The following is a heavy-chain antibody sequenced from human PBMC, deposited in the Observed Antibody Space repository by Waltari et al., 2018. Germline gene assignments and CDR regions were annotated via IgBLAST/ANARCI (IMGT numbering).Heavy chain of an antibody. D-gene: IGHD5-12*01. V-gene: IGHV3-33*01. CDR3: ARDWTDGYSGYEPVYYGMDV. CDR2: IWYDGSNK. CDR1: GFTFSSYG. J-gene: IGHJ6*02. Sequence: QVQLVESGGGVVQPGRSLRLSCAASGFTFSSYGMHGVRQASGKGLEWVAVIWYDGSNKYYADSVKGRFTISRDNSKNTLYLQMNSLRAEDTAVYYCARDWTDGYSGYEPVYYGMDVWGQGTTVTVSS.